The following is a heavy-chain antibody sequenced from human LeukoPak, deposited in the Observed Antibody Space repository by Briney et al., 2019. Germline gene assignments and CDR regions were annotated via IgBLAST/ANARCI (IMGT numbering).Heavy chain of an antibody. J-gene: IGHJ4*02. CDR3: ARGYGDYAYFDY. CDR1: GGSISSGGYF. V-gene: IGHV4-31*03. D-gene: IGHD4-17*01. CDR2: IYYSGST. Sequence: SQTPSLTCTVSGGSISSGGYFWRWIRQHPGKGLEWIGYIYYSGSTYYNPSLNSRVSISLDTSKNQFSLKLNSVTAADTAVYYCARGYGDYAYFDYWGQGTLVTVSS.